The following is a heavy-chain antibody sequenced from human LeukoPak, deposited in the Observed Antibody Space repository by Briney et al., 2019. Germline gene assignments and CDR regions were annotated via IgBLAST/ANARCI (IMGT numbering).Heavy chain of an antibody. V-gene: IGHV4-4*09. J-gene: IGHJ6*04. CDR1: GGSIGGYY. D-gene: IGHD3-16*01. CDR3: ARFTYTTRPSDV. Sequence: SETLSLTCSVSGGSIGGYYWSWIRQPPGQTLEWIGYIYSSGSTNYNPSLQSRVTMSVDTSMNQFSLRLSSVTAADTAVYYCARFTYTTRPSDVWGKGTTVTVSS. CDR2: IYSSGST.